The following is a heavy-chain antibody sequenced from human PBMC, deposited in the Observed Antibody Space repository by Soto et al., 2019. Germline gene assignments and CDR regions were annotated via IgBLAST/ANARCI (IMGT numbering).Heavy chain of an antibody. CDR1: GYTLTELS. V-gene: IGHV1-24*01. Sequence: ASVKVSCKVSGYTLTELSIHWVRQAPGEGLEWMGGFDLENGETIYAQRFQGRVTMTEESSADTPYMELSSLRSEETAVYYCEIAVPRSNHFDDWGHGTMVTVSS. D-gene: IGHD6-13*01. CDR2: FDLENGET. CDR3: EIAVPRSNHFDD. J-gene: IGHJ4*01.